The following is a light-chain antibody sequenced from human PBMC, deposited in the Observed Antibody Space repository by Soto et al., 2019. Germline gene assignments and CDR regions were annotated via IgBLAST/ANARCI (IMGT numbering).Light chain of an antibody. CDR1: SSNIGRNT. V-gene: IGLV1-44*01. J-gene: IGLJ1*01. Sequence: QSVLTQPPSASGTPGQRVTISCSGSSSNIGRNTVNWYQQFPGTAPKLVIHANNLRPSGVPDRFSGSKSGTSASLAISGLHSEDEADYYCAAWDDSLNGYVFGTVTKLTVL. CDR2: ANN. CDR3: AAWDDSLNGYV.